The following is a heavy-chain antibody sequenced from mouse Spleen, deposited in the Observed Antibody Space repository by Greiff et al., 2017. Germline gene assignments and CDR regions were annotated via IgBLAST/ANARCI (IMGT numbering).Heavy chain of an antibody. CDR3: TTYLGNWGFAY. CDR2: IDPRDGDT. J-gene: IGHJ3*01. CDR1: GYNIKGYY. D-gene: IGHD2-1*01. V-gene: IGHV14-1*01. Sequence: VQLQQSGAELVRPGASVKLSCTASGYNIKGYYMHWVKQRPEQGLEWIGRIDPRDGDTKYTPKFQGKATMTADTSSTTAYLQLSSLTSEDTAVYYWTTYLGNWGFAYWGQGTLVTVSA.